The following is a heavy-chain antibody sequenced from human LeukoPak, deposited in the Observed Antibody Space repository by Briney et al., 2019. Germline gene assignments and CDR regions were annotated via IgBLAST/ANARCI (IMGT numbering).Heavy chain of an antibody. CDR2: ISGGGGST. CDR3: AKTYSSGWYYFDY. CDR1: GFTFSTYV. Sequence: PGGSLRLSCAASGFTFSTYVMTWVRQAPGKGLEWVSGISGGGGSTYYADSVKGRFTTSRDNSKNTLYLQVNSLRAEDTAVYFCAKTYSSGWYYFDYWGQGNLVTVSS. D-gene: IGHD6-19*01. J-gene: IGHJ4*02. V-gene: IGHV3-23*01.